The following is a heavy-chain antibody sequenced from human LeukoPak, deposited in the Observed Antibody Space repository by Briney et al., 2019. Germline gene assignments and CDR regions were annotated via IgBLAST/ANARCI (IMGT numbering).Heavy chain of an antibody. D-gene: IGHD6-13*01. V-gene: IGHV4-30-4*01. J-gene: IGHJ4*02. CDR1: GGSINSGDYY. CDR3: AREGPGRGSWYAGGYSAY. Sequence: PSQTLSLTCSVSGGSINSGDYYWSWIRQSPGKGLEWIGYIYYSGSTYYNPSLNNRVTISADTSKNQFSLKVNSVTAPATAVYYWAREGPGRGSWYAGGYSAYWGQGTLVTVSS. CDR2: IYYSGST.